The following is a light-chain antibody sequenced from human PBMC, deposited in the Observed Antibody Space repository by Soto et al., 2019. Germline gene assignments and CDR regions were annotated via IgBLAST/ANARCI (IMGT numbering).Light chain of an antibody. CDR1: SSNIGSNT. V-gene: IGLV1-44*01. CDR2: SNN. CDR3: AAWDDSLNSYV. Sequence: QSVLTQPPSASGTPGQRVTISCSGSSSNIGSNTVNWYQQLPGTAPKLLIYSNNQRPSGVPDQFSGSKSGTSASLAISGLRSQDEADYYCAAWDDSLNSYVFGTGTQLTVL. J-gene: IGLJ1*01.